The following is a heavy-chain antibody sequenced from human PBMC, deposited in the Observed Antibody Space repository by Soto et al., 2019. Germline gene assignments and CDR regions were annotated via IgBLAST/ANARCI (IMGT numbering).Heavy chain of an antibody. CDR3: ARIPSLRVPTIINYYYGMDV. Sequence: QVTLKESGPVLVKPTETLTLTCTVSGFSLSNARMGVSWIRQPPGKALEWLAHMFSNDEKSYSTSLRSRLTISKDTSKSQVVLTMTNMDPVDTATYYCARIPSLRVPTIINYYYGMDVWGQGTTVTVSS. V-gene: IGHV2-26*01. CDR2: MFSNDEK. D-gene: IGHD5-12*01. J-gene: IGHJ6*01. CDR1: GFSLSNARMG.